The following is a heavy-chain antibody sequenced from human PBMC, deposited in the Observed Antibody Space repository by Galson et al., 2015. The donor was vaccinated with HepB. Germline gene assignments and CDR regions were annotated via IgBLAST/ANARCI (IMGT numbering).Heavy chain of an antibody. V-gene: IGHV3-15*01. D-gene: IGHD3-10*01. J-gene: IGHJ4*02. CDR1: GFTFSNAW. CDR3: TTDPGITMVRGVIIFPPFDY. CDR2: IKSKTDGGTT. Sequence: SLRLSCAASGFTFSNAWMSWVCQAPGKGLEWVGRIKSKTDGGTTDYAAPVKGRFTISRDDSKNTLYLQMNSLKTEDTAVYYCTTDPGITMVRGVIIFPPFDYWGQGTLVTVSS.